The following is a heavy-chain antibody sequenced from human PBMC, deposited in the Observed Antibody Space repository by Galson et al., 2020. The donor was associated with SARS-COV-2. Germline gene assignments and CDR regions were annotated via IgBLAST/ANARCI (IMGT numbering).Heavy chain of an antibody. V-gene: IGHV5-51*01. Sequence: GESLKISCKGSGYSFTSYWIGWVRQMPGKGLEWMGIIYPGDSDTRYSQSFQGQVTISADKSISTTYLQWSSLKAWDTAMYYCARLSLMAVAGVFDYWGQGTRVTVSS. CDR3: ARLSLMAVAGVFDY. CDR1: GYSFTSYW. J-gene: IGHJ4*02. D-gene: IGHD6-19*01. CDR2: IYPGDSDT.